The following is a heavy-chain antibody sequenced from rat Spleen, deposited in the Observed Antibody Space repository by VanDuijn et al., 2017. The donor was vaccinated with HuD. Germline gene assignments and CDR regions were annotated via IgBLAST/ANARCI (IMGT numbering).Heavy chain of an antibody. CDR2: ISYDGSST. Sequence: EVQLVESGGGLVQPGRSLKLSCAASGFTFSSFAMAWVRQAPTKGLEWVATISYDGSSTYYRDSVKGRFNISRDDAKSTLYLQMDSLRSEDTATYHCARAGYLRDWYFDFWGPGTMVTVSS. CDR3: ARAGYLRDWYFDF. J-gene: IGHJ1*01. D-gene: IGHD2-2*01. CDR1: GFTFSSFA. V-gene: IGHV5-29*01.